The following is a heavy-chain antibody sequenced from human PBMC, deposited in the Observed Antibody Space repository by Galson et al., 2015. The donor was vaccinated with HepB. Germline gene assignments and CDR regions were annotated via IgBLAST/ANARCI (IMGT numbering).Heavy chain of an antibody. CDR3: ARGRGGVYYYDSQYAFDI. V-gene: IGHV3-13*05. CDR1: GFTFSSYD. J-gene: IGHJ3*02. D-gene: IGHD3-22*01. CDR2: IGTAGDP. Sequence: SLRLSCAASGFTFSSYDMHWVRQATGKGLEWVSAIGTAGDPYYPGSVKGRFTISRENAKNSLYLQMNSLRAGDTAVYYCARGRGGVYYYDSQYAFDIWGQGTMVTVSS.